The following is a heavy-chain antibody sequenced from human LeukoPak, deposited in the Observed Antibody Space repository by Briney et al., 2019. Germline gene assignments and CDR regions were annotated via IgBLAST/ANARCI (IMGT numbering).Heavy chain of an antibody. CDR3: ARDVTMTRGGRSDY. CDR2: IYSGGST. D-gene: IGHD3-10*01. V-gene: IGHV3-66*01. J-gene: IGHJ4*02. Sequence: GGSLRLSCAASGFTVSSNYMSWVRQAPGKGLEWVSVIYSGGSTYYADSVKGRFTISRDNAKNTVYLQMNSLRAEDTAVYYCARDVTMTRGGRSDYWGQGTLVTVSS. CDR1: GFTVSSNY.